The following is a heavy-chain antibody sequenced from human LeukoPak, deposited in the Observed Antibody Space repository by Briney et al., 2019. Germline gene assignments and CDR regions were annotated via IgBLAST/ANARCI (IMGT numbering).Heavy chain of an antibody. CDR1: GFTFSSFD. Sequence: TGGSLRLSCAPSGFTFSSFDMHWVRQRPDKGLEWVAFIKFDGSQKYYADSVRGRFTVSRYNSRNMLHLQLDSLRDDDTAVYFCARRLHDSGSYSADYWGQGTLATVSS. V-gene: IGHV3-30*02. D-gene: IGHD3-10*01. J-gene: IGHJ4*02. CDR3: ARRLHDSGSYSADY. CDR2: IKFDGSQK.